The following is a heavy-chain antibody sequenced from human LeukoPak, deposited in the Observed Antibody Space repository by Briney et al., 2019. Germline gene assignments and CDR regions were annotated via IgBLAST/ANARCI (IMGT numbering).Heavy chain of an antibody. CDR2: ISSSRSTI. Sequence: GGSLSLSCAVCGFTFCSYSMIGVRQARGKGLVWVSYISSSRSTIYYADSVKGRFTISRDNAKNSLYLQMNSLRDEDTAVYYCSSAPGYSSSSDPSAFDIWGQGTMNTVSS. CDR3: SSAPGYSSSSDPSAFDI. CDR1: GFTFCSYS. V-gene: IGHV3-48*02. J-gene: IGHJ3*02. D-gene: IGHD6-6*01.